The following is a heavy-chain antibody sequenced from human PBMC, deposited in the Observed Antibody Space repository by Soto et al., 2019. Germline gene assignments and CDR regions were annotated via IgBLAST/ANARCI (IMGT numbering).Heavy chain of an antibody. CDR1: GGSISSYY. CDR3: ARRGGSSGWYDAFDI. Sequence: SETLSLTCTVSGGSISSYYWSWIRQPSGKGLEWIGYIYYSGSTNYNPSLKSRVTISVDTSKNQFSLKLSSVTAADTAVYYCARRGGSSGWYDAFDIWGQGTMVTVSS. D-gene: IGHD6-19*01. V-gene: IGHV4-59*01. J-gene: IGHJ3*02. CDR2: IYYSGST.